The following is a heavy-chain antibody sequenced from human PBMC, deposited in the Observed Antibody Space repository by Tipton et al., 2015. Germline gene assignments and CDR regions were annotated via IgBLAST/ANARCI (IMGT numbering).Heavy chain of an antibody. V-gene: IGHV3-23*01. CDR3: AKDRNEVWSGFYPRYFDS. J-gene: IGHJ4*02. Sequence: SLRLSCAASGFTFSNFDMRWVRRAPGKGLEWVSGISGTGDLTFYVDSVKGRFTTSRDNSKNTLYLQMDILRDEDTAIYYCAKDRNEVWSGFYPRYFDSWGQGTLVTVSS. D-gene: IGHD3-3*01. CDR2: ISGTGDLT. CDR1: GFTFSNFD.